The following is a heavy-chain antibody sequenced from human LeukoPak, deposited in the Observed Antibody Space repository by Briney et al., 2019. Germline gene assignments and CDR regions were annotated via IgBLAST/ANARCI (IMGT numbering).Heavy chain of an antibody. CDR1: GGSFSAYY. J-gene: IGHJ3*02. CDR3: ARGLRATMIVVADAFDI. D-gene: IGHD3-22*01. Sequence: SETLSLTCAVYGGSFSAYYWTWIRQPPGKGLEWIGEINHSGSTNYNPSLKRRVTISVDTSKNQFSLKLSSVTAADTAVYYCARGLRATMIVVADAFDIWGQGTMVTVSS. V-gene: IGHV4-34*01. CDR2: INHSGST.